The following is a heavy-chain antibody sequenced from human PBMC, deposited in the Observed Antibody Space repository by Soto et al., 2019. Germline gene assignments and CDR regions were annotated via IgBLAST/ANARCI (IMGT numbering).Heavy chain of an antibody. CDR1: GGSISSSSYY. CDR3: ARRSYGPNGFDP. J-gene: IGHJ5*02. D-gene: IGHD5-18*01. Sequence: SETLSLTCAVSGGSISSSSYYWGWIRQPPGKGLEWIGSIYYSGSTYYNPSLKSRVTISVDTSKNQFSLKLSSVTAADTAVYYCARRSYGPNGFDPWGQGTLVTVSS. CDR2: IYYSGST. V-gene: IGHV4-39*01.